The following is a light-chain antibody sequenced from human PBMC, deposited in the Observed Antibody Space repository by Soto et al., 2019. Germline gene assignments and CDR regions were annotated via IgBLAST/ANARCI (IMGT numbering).Light chain of an antibody. CDR3: DSYTASSTYV. J-gene: IGLJ1*01. CDR1: TSDVGSYNR. Sequence: QSVLTQPPSVSGSPGQSVTISCTGTTSDVGSYNRVSWYQQTPGTAPKLIIYDVGSRPSGVPDRFSGSKSGNTASLTISGLQAEDEADYYCDSYTASSTYVFGTGTKVPS. V-gene: IGLV2-18*02. CDR2: DVG.